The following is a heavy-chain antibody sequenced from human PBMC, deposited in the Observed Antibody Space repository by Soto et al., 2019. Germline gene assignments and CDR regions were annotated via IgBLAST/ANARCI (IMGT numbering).Heavy chain of an antibody. CDR2: ITSDGSSK. CDR3: ANVEDASGGYMFGP. D-gene: IGHD6-25*01. Sequence: QVQLVDSGGGVVQPGGSLRLSCAASGFTFSSYGMHWVRQAPGKGLAWVVGITSDGSSKYYADSVKSRFTISRDASKNTVSLQMNRLRAEDTAVYYCANVEDASGGYMFGPWGQGTLVTVSS. J-gene: IGHJ5*02. V-gene: IGHV3-30*18. CDR1: GFTFSSYG.